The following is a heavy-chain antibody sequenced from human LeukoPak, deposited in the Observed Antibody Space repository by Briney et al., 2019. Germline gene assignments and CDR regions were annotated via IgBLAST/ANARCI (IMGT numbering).Heavy chain of an antibody. CDR1: GDSISSYY. D-gene: IGHD1-26*01. Sequence: PSETLSLTCTVSGDSISSYYWSWIRQPPGKGLEWIGYMYYSGSTNYNPSLKSRVTISVATSKNQFSLRLSSVTAADTAVYYCARDRSGSYSRYYYYGMDVWGQGTTVTVSS. V-gene: IGHV4-59*01. J-gene: IGHJ6*02. CDR2: MYYSGST. CDR3: ARDRSGSYSRYYYYGMDV.